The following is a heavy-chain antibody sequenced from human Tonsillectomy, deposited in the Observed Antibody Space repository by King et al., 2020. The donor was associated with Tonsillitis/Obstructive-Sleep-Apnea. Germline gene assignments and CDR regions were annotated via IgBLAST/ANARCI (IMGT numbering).Heavy chain of an antibody. V-gene: IGHV1-18*01. CDR3: ARDPPYYDFWSGQNWFDP. CDR1: GYTFTTYG. J-gene: IGHJ5*02. Sequence: LQLVQSGAEVKKPGASVKVSCKASGYTFTTYGISWVRQAPGQGLEWMGWISAYNGNTNYAQKLQGRVTMTTDTSTSTAYMELRSLRSDDTAVYYCARDPPYYDFWSGQNWFDPWGQGTLVTVSS. CDR2: ISAYNGNT. D-gene: IGHD3-3*01.